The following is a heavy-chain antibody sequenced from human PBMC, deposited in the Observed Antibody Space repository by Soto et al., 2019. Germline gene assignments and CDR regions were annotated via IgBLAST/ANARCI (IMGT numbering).Heavy chain of an antibody. D-gene: IGHD3-3*01. CDR3: TRFLEWLLYPTPGYYYYYMDV. CDR1: GFTFSGSA. CDR2: IRSKANSYAT. J-gene: IGHJ6*03. V-gene: IGHV3-73*01. Sequence: PGGSLRLSCAASGFTFSGSAMHWVRQASGKGLEWVGRIRSKANSYATAYAASVKGRFTISRDDSKNTAYLQMNSLKTEDTAVYYCTRFLEWLLYPTPGYYYYYMDVWGKGTTVTVSS.